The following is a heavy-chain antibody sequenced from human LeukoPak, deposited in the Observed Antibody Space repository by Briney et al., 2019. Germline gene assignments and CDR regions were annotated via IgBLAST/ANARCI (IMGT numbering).Heavy chain of an antibody. CDR3: ARNYKSSWYPIPFDY. Sequence: GASVKVSCKASGYTFTGYYMHWVRQAPGQGLEWMGRINPNSGGTNYAQKFQGRVTMTRDTSISTAYMELSRLGSDDTAVYYCARNYKSSWYPIPFDYWGQGTLVTVSS. J-gene: IGHJ4*02. CDR1: GYTFTGYY. V-gene: IGHV1-2*06. CDR2: INPNSGGT. D-gene: IGHD6-13*01.